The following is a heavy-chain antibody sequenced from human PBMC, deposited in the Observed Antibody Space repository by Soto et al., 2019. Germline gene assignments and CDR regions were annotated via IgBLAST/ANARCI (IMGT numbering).Heavy chain of an antibody. J-gene: IGHJ6*02. CDR1: GGSISSGGYY. Sequence: QVQLQESGPGLVKPSQTLSLTCTVSGGSISSGGYYWSWIRQHPGKGLEWIGYIYYSGSTYYNPSLKSRVTLSVDTSKNQFSLKLNSVTAADTAVYYCARDLGGYDSYYYYGMDVWGQGTTVTVSS. CDR2: IYYSGST. V-gene: IGHV4-31*03. D-gene: IGHD5-12*01. CDR3: ARDLGGYDSYYYYGMDV.